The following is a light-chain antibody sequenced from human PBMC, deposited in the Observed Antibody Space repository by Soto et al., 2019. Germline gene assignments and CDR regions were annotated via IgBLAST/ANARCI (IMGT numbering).Light chain of an antibody. V-gene: IGKV1-12*01. CDR1: QGISSW. Sequence: DIQMTQSPSSVSASVGGRVSITCRASQGISSWLAWYQQKPGRAPKLLIYTGSSLQSGVPTRFNGNGSGTDFNHTISRLQPEDVATYYCQQANSFPLTFGGGTKVEIK. CDR2: TGS. J-gene: IGKJ4*01. CDR3: QQANSFPLT.